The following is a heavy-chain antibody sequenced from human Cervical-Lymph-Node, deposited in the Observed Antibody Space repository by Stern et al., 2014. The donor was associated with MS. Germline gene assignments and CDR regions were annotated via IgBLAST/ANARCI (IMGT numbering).Heavy chain of an antibody. V-gene: IGHV1-2*02. CDR3: ARGGATRYNMDV. CDR1: GYTFSDYY. D-gene: IGHD1-26*01. CDR2: INPKSGVT. J-gene: IGHJ6*02. Sequence: HVQLVQYGAAVEKPGASLKVSCKASGYTFSDYYIHWVRQAPGQGLEWMGWINPKSGVTTYVQKFQDRVTMTSDTSIDTADMELNSLTSDDTAMFYCARGGATRYNMDVWGQGTTVIVSS.